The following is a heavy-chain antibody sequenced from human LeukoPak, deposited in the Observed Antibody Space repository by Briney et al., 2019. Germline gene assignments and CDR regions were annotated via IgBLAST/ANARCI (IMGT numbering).Heavy chain of an antibody. J-gene: IGHJ4*02. CDR1: GGSISSYY. CDR2: IYYSGST. V-gene: IGHV4-59*01. CDR3: ARGATGGSYFGDDY. Sequence: PSETLSLTCTVSGGSISSYYWSWIRQPPGKGLEWIGYIYYSGSTNYNPSLKSRVTISVDTSKNQFSLKLSSVTAADTAVYYCARGATGGSYFGDDYWGQGTLVTVSS. D-gene: IGHD1-26*01.